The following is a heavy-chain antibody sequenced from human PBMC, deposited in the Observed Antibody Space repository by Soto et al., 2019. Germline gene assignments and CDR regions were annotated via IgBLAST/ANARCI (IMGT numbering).Heavy chain of an antibody. CDR2: INAGNGNT. CDR1: GYTFTSYA. J-gene: IGHJ5*02. D-gene: IGHD6-19*01. Sequence: ASVKVSCKASGYTFTSYAMHWVRQAPGQRLEWMGWINAGNGNTKYSQKFQGRVTITRDTSASTAYMELSSLRSEDTAVYYCAREKTVAPEPERWFDPWGQGTLVTVSS. V-gene: IGHV1-3*01. CDR3: AREKTVAPEPERWFDP.